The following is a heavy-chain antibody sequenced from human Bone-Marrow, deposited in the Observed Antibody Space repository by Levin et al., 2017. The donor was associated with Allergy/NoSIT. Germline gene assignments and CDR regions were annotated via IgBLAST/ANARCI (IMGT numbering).Heavy chain of an antibody. Sequence: PSETLSLTCGVYGESLRGYDWNWIRQSPGKGLEWIGDIDHAGSVNYKPSLRGRLTISLDTSRDQVFLRLSSVTAADTGVYFCARGGPQVDPDIVVIEAPDFLRGSYMDVWGKGTTVTVS. CDR1: GESLRGYD. CDR2: IDHAGSV. D-gene: IGHD3-16*02. CDR3: ARGGPQVDPDIVVIEAPDFLRGSYMDV. J-gene: IGHJ6*03. V-gene: IGHV4-34*01.